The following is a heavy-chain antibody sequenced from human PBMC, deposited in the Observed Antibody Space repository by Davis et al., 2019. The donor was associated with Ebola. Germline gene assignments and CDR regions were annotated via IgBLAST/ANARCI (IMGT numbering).Heavy chain of an antibody. Sequence: GESLKISCAASGFTFSSYGMHWVRQAPGKGLEGVAVIWYDGSNKSYADSVTGRFTISRDNSKNTLYLQMNSLRAEDTAVYYCAAPTSTRYNWNDNGNYYYYYGMDVWGQGTTVTVSS. CDR1: GFTFSSYG. J-gene: IGHJ6*02. D-gene: IGHD1-20*01. V-gene: IGHV3-30*02. CDR2: IWYDGSNK. CDR3: AAPTSTRYNWNDNGNYYYYYGMDV.